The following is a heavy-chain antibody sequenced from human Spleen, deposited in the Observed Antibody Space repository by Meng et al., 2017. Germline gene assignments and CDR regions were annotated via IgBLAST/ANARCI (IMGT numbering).Heavy chain of an antibody. D-gene: IGHD3-10*01. CDR1: GASFSGYY. CDR3: ARGHYYGSGSYYRLDY. J-gene: IGHJ4*02. Sequence: GPPQKRGPGLLKPSETLSLTCGLYGASFSGYYWSWIRQPPGKGLEWVGQINRSGSTNYSPSLKSRVTMSVDTSKNQFSLKLRSVTAADSAVYYCARGHYYGSGSYYRLDYWGQGTLVTVSS. CDR2: INRSGST. V-gene: IGHV4-34*02.